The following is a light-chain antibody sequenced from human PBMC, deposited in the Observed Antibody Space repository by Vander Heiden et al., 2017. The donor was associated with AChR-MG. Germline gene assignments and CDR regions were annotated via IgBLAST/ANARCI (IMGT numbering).Light chain of an antibody. CDR2: DVS. Sequence: QSALTQPATVSGSPGQSITISCTVTSVDVGGYNYLSCYQQHPGKAPKLIIYDVSKRPSGVSNRFSGSKSGNTASLTISGLQAEDEADYYCSSYTSSSTWVFGGGTKLTVL. V-gene: IGLV2-14*01. CDR1: SVDVGGYNY. J-gene: IGLJ3*02. CDR3: SSYTSSSTWV.